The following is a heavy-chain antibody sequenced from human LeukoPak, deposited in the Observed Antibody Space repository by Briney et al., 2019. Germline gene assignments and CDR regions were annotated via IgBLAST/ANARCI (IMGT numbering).Heavy chain of an antibody. D-gene: IGHD3-22*01. CDR2: INPNSGGT. V-gene: IGHV1-2*02. CDR3: AILSYYDSSGYYPPDAFDI. J-gene: IGHJ3*02. Sequence: ASVKVSCKASGYTFTGYYMHWVRQAPGQGLEWMGWINPNSGGTNYAQKFQGRVTMTRDTSISTAYMELSRLRSYDTAVYYCAILSYYDSSGYYPPDAFDIWGQGTMVTVSS. CDR1: GYTFTGYY.